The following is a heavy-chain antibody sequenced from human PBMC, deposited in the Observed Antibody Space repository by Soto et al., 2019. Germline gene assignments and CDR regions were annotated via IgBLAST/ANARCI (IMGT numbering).Heavy chain of an antibody. J-gene: IGHJ6*02. V-gene: IGHV4-59*01. CDR3: ARGVYVDYYGMDV. CDR1: GASISGYF. Sequence: SETLSLTCTVSGASISGYFWSWIRQPPGKGLEWIGDIYDSGSTSDNPSLRSRVTILVDTSKNQFSLEMSSMTAADTAVYYCARGVYVDYYGMDVWGQGTTVTVSS. CDR2: IYDSGST. D-gene: IGHD2-8*01.